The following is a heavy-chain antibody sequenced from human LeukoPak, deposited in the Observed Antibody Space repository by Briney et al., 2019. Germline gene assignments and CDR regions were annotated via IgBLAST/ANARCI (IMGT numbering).Heavy chain of an antibody. J-gene: IGHJ4*02. CDR3: AYSTGIVGATNFDS. Sequence: ASVKVSCTASGYTFTSYGISWVRQAPGQGLEWMGWISAYNGNTNYAQKLQGRVTMTTDTSTSTAYMELRSLRSDDTAVYYCAYSTGIVGATNFDSWGQGTLVTVSS. D-gene: IGHD1-26*01. V-gene: IGHV1-18*01. CDR2: ISAYNGNT. CDR1: GYTFTSYG.